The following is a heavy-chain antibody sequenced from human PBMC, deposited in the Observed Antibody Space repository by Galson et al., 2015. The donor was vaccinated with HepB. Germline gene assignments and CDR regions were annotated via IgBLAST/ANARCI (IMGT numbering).Heavy chain of an antibody. D-gene: IGHD6-19*01. V-gene: IGHV1-69*13. CDR2: IIPIFGTA. Sequence: SVKVSCKASGGTFSSYAISWVRQAPGQGLEWMGGIIPIFGTANYAQKFQGRVTITADESTSTAYMELSSLRSEDTAVYYCARETPPPPFARIAVAGFDYWGQGTLVTVSS. CDR3: ARETPPPPFARIAVAGFDY. J-gene: IGHJ4*02. CDR1: GGTFSSYA.